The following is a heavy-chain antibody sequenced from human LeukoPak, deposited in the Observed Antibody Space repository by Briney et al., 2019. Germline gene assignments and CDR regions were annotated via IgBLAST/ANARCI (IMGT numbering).Heavy chain of an antibody. Sequence: GGSLRLSCAASGFTFSSYGMHWVRQAPGKGLEWVAFIRYDGSNKYYADSVKGRFTISRDNSKNTLYLQMNSLRAEDTAVYYCAKEAGDYGYYYYYYMDVWGKGTTVTVSS. CDR1: GFTFSSYG. CDR3: AKEAGDYGYYYYYYMDV. D-gene: IGHD4-17*01. CDR2: IRYDGSNK. J-gene: IGHJ6*03. V-gene: IGHV3-30*02.